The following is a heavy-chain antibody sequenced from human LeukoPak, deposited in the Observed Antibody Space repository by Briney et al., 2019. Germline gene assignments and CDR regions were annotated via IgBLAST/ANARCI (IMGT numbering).Heavy chain of an antibody. CDR1: GGSISSGSYY. D-gene: IGHD3-22*01. CDR3: AEFRTDRNYYMDV. Sequence: PSQTLSLTCTVSGGSISSGSYYWSWIRQPAGKGLEWIGRIYTSGSTNYNPSLKSRVTISVDTSKNQFSLKLSSVTAADPAVYYCAEFRTDRNYYMDVWGKGTTVTVSS. CDR2: IYTSGST. V-gene: IGHV4-61*02. J-gene: IGHJ6*03.